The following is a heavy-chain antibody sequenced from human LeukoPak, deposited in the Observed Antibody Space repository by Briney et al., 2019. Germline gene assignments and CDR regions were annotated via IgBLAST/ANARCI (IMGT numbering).Heavy chain of an antibody. CDR1: GGSISSSSYY. Sequence: PSETLSLTCTVSGGSISSSSYYWGWIRQPPGKGLEWIGSIYYSGSTNYNPSLKSRVTISVDTSKNQFSLKLSSVTAADTAVYYCARGFYPSAWTMVRGLYWNWFDPWGQGTLVTVSS. J-gene: IGHJ5*02. V-gene: IGHV4-39*07. CDR2: IYYSGST. CDR3: ARGFYPSAWTMVRGLYWNWFDP. D-gene: IGHD3-10*01.